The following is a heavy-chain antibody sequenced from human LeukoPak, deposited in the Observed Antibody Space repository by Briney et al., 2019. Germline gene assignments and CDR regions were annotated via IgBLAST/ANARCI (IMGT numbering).Heavy chain of an antibody. V-gene: IGHV3-33*06. Sequence: PGGSLRLSCAASRVTPLMFSPRTGRQAPGKGLEWVAVIWYDGSNKYYRDSIKGRFTISRDNSKNTLHLQMNSLRAEDTAVYYCAKGLTRRYLDYWGQGTLVTVSS. CDR1: RVTPLMFSP. CDR2: IWYDGSNK. J-gene: IGHJ4*02. D-gene: IGHD3-9*01. CDR3: AKGLTRRYLDY.